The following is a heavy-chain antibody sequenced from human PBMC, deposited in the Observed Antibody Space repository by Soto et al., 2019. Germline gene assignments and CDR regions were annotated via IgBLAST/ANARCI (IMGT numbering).Heavy chain of an antibody. V-gene: IGHV5-51*01. D-gene: IGHD6-13*01. J-gene: IGHJ5*02. CDR1: GYGFSAHC. CDR3: ARQGATAATLPLIWFDP. CDR2: IYPDNSDT. Sequence: LKVPCMGSGYGFSAHCGVWVRRLPGKSLEWMGIIYPDNSDTRYSRSFQGQVTISADKSIRTAYLQWSSLKASDTAVYYCARQGATAATLPLIWFDPWGQGTLVTVSS.